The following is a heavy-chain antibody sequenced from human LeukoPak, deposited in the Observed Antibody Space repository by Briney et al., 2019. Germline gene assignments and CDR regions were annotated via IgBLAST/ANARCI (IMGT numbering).Heavy chain of an antibody. J-gene: IGHJ4*02. CDR1: GYTFTNYG. CDR3: VRDGYFDY. CDR2: ISAHNSNT. V-gene: IGHV1-18*01. Sequence: ASVKVSCKASGYTFTNYGIAWVRQAPGQGLEWMGWISAHNSNTNYAQKFQGRVTMTTDTPTRTAYMELRSLRSDDTALYYCVRDGYFDYWGQGTLVTVSS.